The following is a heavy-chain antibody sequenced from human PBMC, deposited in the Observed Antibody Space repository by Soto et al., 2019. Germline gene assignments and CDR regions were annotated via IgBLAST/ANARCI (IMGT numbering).Heavy chain of an antibody. D-gene: IGHD2-21*02. J-gene: IGHJ4*02. CDR3: ARARPYCGGDCPDS. V-gene: IGHV3-74*01. CDR2: INSDGSST. CDR1: GFTFSSYW. Sequence: EVQLVESGGGLVQPGGSVRLSCAASGFTFSSYWMHWVRQAPGKGLVWVSRINSDGSSTSYADSVKGRFTISRDNAKNTLYLQMNSLRAEDTAVYYCARARPYCGGDCPDSWGQGTLVTVSS.